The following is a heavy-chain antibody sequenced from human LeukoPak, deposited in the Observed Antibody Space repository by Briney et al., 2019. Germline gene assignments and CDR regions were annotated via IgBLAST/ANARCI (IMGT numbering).Heavy chain of an antibody. D-gene: IGHD3-10*01. CDR3: AKGLSMVRGVIIPFDY. J-gene: IGHJ4*02. V-gene: IGHV3-23*01. CDR2: ISGSGST. Sequence: GGSLRLSCAASGFTFSSYAMSWVRRAPGKGLEWVSAISGSGSTYYADSVKGRFTISRDNSKNTLYLQMNSLRAEDTAVYYCAKGLSMVRGVIIPFDYWGQGTLVTVSS. CDR1: GFTFSSYA.